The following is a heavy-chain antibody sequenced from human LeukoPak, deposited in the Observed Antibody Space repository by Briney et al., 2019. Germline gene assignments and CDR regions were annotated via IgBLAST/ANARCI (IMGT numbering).Heavy chain of an antibody. J-gene: IGHJ1*01. Sequence: ASVKVSCKASGYTFTSYGISWVRQAPGQGLEWMGWISAYNGNTNYAQKLQGRVTMTTDTSTSTAYMELRSLRSDDTAVYYCARESDIVVVPAALRYFQHWGQGTLVTVSS. CDR1: GYTFTSYG. CDR3: ARESDIVVVPAALRYFQH. D-gene: IGHD2-2*01. CDR2: ISAYNGNT. V-gene: IGHV1-18*01.